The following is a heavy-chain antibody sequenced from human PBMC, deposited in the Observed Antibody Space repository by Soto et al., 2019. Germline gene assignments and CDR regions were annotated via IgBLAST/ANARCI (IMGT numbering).Heavy chain of an antibody. CDR2: TFNGGST. Sequence: WTWIRQHPGKGLEWIGYTFNGGSTYNPSLESRVTISVDLSKNQFSLKLSSVTAADTATYYCARDLKGYSYGPGWFDPWGQGALVTVSS. CDR3: ARDLKGYSYGPGWFDP. V-gene: IGHV4-31*02. J-gene: IGHJ5*02. D-gene: IGHD5-18*01.